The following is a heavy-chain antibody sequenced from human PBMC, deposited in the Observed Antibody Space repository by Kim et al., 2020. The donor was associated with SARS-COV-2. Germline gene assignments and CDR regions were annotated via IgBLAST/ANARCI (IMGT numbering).Heavy chain of an antibody. CDR2: IYSGGST. V-gene: IGHV3-66*01. J-gene: IGHJ4*02. CDR3: ARNLATPGTDY. D-gene: IGHD6-13*01. CDR1: GFTVSSNY. Sequence: GGSLRLSCAASGFTVSSNYMSWVRQAPGKGLEWVSVIYSGGSTYYADSVKGRFTISRDTSKNTVYLQMNSLRAEDTAVYYCARNLATPGTDYWGQGTLVTVSS.